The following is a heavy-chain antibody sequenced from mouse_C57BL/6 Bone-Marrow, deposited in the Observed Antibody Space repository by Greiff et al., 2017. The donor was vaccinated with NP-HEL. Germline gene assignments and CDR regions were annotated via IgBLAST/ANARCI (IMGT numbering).Heavy chain of an antibody. CDR1: GYEFSNSW. Sequence: VQLQQSGAELVKPGASVKISCKASGYEFSNSWMNWVKQRPGTGLEWIGQIYPGAGDTNYNGKFKDKATLTADKSSSTAYMQLSRLTSEDSAVYFCARGAYWGQGTLVTVSA. CDR2: IYPGAGDT. J-gene: IGHJ3*01. V-gene: IGHV1-80*01. CDR3: ARGAY.